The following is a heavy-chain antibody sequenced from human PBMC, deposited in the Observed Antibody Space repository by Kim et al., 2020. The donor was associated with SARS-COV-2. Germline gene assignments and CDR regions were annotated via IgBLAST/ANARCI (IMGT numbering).Heavy chain of an antibody. J-gene: IGHJ6*02. CDR2: IYYSGST. Sequence: ETLSLTCTVSGGSISSYYWSWIRQPPGKGLEWIGYIYYSGSTNYNPSLKSRVTISVDTSKNQFSLKLSSVTAADTAVYYCARQAPYYYYGMDVWGQGTTVTVSS. CDR1: GGSISSYY. V-gene: IGHV4-59*08. CDR3: ARQAPYYYYGMDV.